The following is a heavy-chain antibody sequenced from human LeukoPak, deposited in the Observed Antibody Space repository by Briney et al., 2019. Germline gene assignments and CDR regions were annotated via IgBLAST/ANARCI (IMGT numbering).Heavy chain of an antibody. V-gene: IGHV3-11*01. CDR2: ISSRGSNI. J-gene: IGHJ4*02. CDR3: ARWALMGRGFVY. CDR1: GFTFSDYY. D-gene: IGHD3-10*01. Sequence: GGSLRLSCAASGFTFSDYYMSWIRQAPGKGLEWVSYISSRGSNIYYADSVKGRFTISRDNAKNSLYLQMNSLRAEDTAVYYCARWALMGRGFVYWGQGTLVTVSS.